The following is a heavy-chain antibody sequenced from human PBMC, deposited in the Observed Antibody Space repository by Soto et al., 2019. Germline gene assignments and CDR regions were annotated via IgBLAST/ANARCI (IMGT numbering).Heavy chain of an antibody. V-gene: IGHV4-34*01. J-gene: IGHJ6*02. CDR3: ARRGEGKTYYYYYGMDV. D-gene: IGHD3-16*01. Sequence: PSETLSLTCAVYGGSFSGYYWSWIRQPPGKGLEWIGEINHSGSTNYNPSLKSRVTISVDTSKNQFSLKLSSVTAADTAVYYCARRGEGKTYYYYYGMDVWGQGTTVTVSS. CDR1: GGSFSGYY. CDR2: INHSGST.